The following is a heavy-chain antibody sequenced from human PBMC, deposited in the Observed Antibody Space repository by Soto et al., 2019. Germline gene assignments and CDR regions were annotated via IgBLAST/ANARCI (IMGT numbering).Heavy chain of an antibody. D-gene: IGHD2-8*01. J-gene: IGHJ4*02. CDR1: GYTFTSYY. Sequence: QVQLVQSGAEVKKPGASVKISCKASGYTFTSYYMHWVRQAPGQGLEWMGIINPSGGSTNYAQKLQGRVTMTTDTSTSTVYTELNSLRYEDTAVYYCARPPYPGCINAVCYPLDYWGQGTLVTVSS. CDR3: ARPPYPGCINAVCYPLDY. CDR2: INPSGGST. V-gene: IGHV1-46*01.